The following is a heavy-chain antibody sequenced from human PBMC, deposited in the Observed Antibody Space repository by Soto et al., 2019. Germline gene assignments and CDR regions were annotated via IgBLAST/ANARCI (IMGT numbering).Heavy chain of an antibody. CDR2: IYYIGTT. V-gene: IGHV4-61*01. J-gene: IGHJ4*02. Sequence: QVQLQESGPGLVKPSETLSLTCTVSDGSVNSGNYYWSWIRQPPGKGLEWIGHIYYIGTTNYNPSLKSRVTISVDTSKNQFSLKVTSATAADTAVYFCAREEKQLSRYGGDFDYWGQGILVTVSS. CDR3: AREEKQLSRYGGDFDY. CDR1: DGSVNSGNYY. D-gene: IGHD3-16*01.